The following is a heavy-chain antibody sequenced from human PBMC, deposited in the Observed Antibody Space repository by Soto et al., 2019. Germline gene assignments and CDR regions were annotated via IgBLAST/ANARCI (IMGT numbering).Heavy chain of an antibody. CDR3: GRGGGYWSSTSCYTGDYYYYGMDV. V-gene: IGHV1-69*01. Sequence: QVQLVQSGAEVKKPGSSVKVSCKASGGTFRSYAISWVRQAPGQGLEWMGGIIPIFGTANYAQKFQGRVTINEDESTSTAYMELNSLRSEDTAVDYCGRGGGYWSSTSCYTGDYYYYGMDVLGQGTTVTVSS. D-gene: IGHD2-2*02. CDR2: IIPIFGTA. CDR1: GGTFRSYA. J-gene: IGHJ6*02.